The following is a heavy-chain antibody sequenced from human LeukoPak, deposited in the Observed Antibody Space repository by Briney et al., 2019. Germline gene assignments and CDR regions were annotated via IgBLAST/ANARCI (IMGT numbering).Heavy chain of an antibody. D-gene: IGHD6-13*01. J-gene: IGHJ6*02. Sequence: GGSLRLSCAASGFTFSSYAMHWVRQAPGKGLEWVAVISYDGSNKYYADSVKGRFTISRDNSKNTLYLQMNSLRAEDTAVYYCARDVVYGSSWRAYYYYGMDVWGQGTTVTVSS. CDR3: ARDVVYGSSWRAYYYYGMDV. CDR2: ISYDGSNK. V-gene: IGHV3-30-3*01. CDR1: GFTFSSYA.